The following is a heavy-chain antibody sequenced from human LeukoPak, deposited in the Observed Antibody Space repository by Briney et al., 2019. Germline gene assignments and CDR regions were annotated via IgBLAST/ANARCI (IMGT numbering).Heavy chain of an antibody. J-gene: IGHJ4*02. CDR1: GFTFTRYW. D-gene: IGHD1-26*01. V-gene: IGHV3-74*01. CDR2: INIDGTTT. CDR3: ARDSYEVGATFDY. Sequence: GVSLRLSCAASGFTFTRYWMHWVRQVPGTGLVWTSRINIDGTTTNYADSVKGRFTVSRDNAKTTMYLQVNSLRVEDTAVYYCARDSYEVGATFDYWGQGTLVTVSS.